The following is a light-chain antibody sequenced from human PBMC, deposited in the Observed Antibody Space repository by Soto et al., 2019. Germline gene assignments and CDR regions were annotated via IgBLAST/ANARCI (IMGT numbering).Light chain of an antibody. J-gene: IGLJ2*01. CDR3: SSFTRSTTLV. Sequence: QSALTQPPSVSGSPGQSVTISCTGTSSDVGSYNRVSWYQQPPGTGPKLMIYEVSNRPSGVPDRFSGSKSGNTASLTISGLQAEDEADYYCSSFTRSTTLVFGEGTKLTVL. CDR2: EVS. V-gene: IGLV2-18*02. CDR1: SSDVGSYNR.